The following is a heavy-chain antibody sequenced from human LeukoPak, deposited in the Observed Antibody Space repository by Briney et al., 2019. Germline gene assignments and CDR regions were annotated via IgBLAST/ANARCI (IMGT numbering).Heavy chain of an antibody. J-gene: IGHJ4*02. CDR1: GGSFSGYY. CDR2: INHSGST. V-gene: IGHV4-34*01. D-gene: IGHD3-22*01. CDR3: ARYYYDCSGYYEDY. Sequence: SETLSLTCAVYGGSFSGYYWSWIRQPPGKGLEWIGEINHSGSTNYNPSLKSRVTISVDTSKNQFSLKLSSVTAADTAVYYCARYYYDCSGYYEDYWGQGTLVTVSS.